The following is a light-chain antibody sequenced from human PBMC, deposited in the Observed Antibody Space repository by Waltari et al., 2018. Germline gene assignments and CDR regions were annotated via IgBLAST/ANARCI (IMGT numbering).Light chain of an antibody. V-gene: IGKV3-15*01. J-gene: IGKJ1*01. CDR3: QQYKSPPWT. CDR1: QSVSSN. Sequence: EIVMTQSPATLSVSPGERATLSCSASQSVSSNLAWYQQKPGQAPRLLIYDASTRATGIPARFSGSASGTEFTLTISSLQSEDFATYHCQQYKSPPWTFGQGTKVEIK. CDR2: DAS.